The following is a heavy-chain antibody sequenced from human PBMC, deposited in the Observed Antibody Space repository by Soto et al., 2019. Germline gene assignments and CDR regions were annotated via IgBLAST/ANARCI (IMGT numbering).Heavy chain of an antibody. J-gene: IGHJ6*02. V-gene: IGHV3-48*01. CDR3: ARDARPILYYYGMDV. Sequence: EVQLVESGGGLVQPGGSLRLSCAASGFTFSSYSMNWVRQAPGKGLEWVSYISSSSSTIYYADSVKGRFTISRDNAKNSRYLQMNSLRADDTAVYYCARDARPILYYYGMDVWGQGTTVTVSS. CDR2: ISSSSSTI. CDR1: GFTFSSYS.